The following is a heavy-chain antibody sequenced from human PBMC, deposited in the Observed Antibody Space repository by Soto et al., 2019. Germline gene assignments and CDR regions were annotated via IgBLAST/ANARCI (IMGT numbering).Heavy chain of an antibody. J-gene: IGHJ4*01. CDR2: IYSAGST. D-gene: IGHD6-6*01. CDR3: ARAREPEYSSSIFFDY. Sequence: PXGSLILSCAVAGLTVSRTQMSWVRQAPGKGLQWVSVIYSAGSTYYANAVKGRFTISRDISENKIFLELNGLTVDDTAVYYCARAREPEYSSSIFFDYWGRGTVVTVSS. CDR1: GLTVSRTQ. V-gene: IGHV3-53*01.